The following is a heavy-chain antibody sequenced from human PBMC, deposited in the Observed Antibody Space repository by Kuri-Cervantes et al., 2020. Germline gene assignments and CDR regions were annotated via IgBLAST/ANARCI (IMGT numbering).Heavy chain of an antibody. CDR1: GGTFSSYA. V-gene: IGHV1-69*13. CDR3: ASCMTTVNYYYYYMDV. CDR2: IIPIFGTA. D-gene: IGHD4-17*01. Sequence: SVKVSCKAPGGTFSSYAISWVRQAPGQGLEWMGGIIPIFGTANYAQKFQGRVTITADESTSTAYMELSSLRSEDTAVYYCASCMTTVNYYYYYMDVWGKGTTVTVSS. J-gene: IGHJ6*03.